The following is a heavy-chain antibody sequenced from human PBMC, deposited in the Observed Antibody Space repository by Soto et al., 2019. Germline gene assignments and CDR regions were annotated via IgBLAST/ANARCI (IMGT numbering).Heavy chain of an antibody. CDR3: ARSSHYNHDALDM. CDR2: MNHSGNT. V-gene: IGHV4-34*01. D-gene: IGHD1-1*01. CDR1: GGSFNDFY. J-gene: IGHJ3*02. Sequence: PSETLSLTCAVYGGSFNDFYWTWIRQPPGKGLEWIADMNHSGNTNCNPSLKSRVTISVDTSKNQFSLKLTSVAAADTAVYYCARSSHYNHDALDMWGQGTMVTVSS.